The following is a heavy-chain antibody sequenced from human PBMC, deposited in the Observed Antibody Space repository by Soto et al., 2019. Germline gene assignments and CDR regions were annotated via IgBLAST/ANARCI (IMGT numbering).Heavy chain of an antibody. CDR2: IWYDGSNK. CDR1: GFTFSSYG. V-gene: IGHV3-33*01. D-gene: IGHD2-2*02. Sequence: GSLRLSCAASGFTFSSYGMHWVRQAPGKGLEWVAVIWYDGSNKYYADSVKGRFTISRDNSKNTLYLQMNSLRAEDTAVYYCARAGEDIVVVQAAIQLSYYYYGMDVWGQGTTVTVPS. J-gene: IGHJ6*02. CDR3: ARAGEDIVVVQAAIQLSYYYYGMDV.